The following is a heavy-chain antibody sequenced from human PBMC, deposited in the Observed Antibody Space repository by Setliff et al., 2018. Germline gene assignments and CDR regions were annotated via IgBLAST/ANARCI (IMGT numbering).Heavy chain of an antibody. V-gene: IGHV4-31*03. J-gene: IGHJ5*02. CDR2: IYHSGNT. D-gene: IGHD5-12*01. CDR3: ASGSGLWGETSRDGYNH. Sequence: SETLSLTCTVSGGSISSGDHYWSWIRQHPGKGLEWIGYIYHSGNTYYNPSLKSRVTISVDTSKNQFSLKLSSVTAADTAVYYCASGSGLWGETSRDGYNHWGQGTLVTVSS. CDR1: GGSISSGDHY.